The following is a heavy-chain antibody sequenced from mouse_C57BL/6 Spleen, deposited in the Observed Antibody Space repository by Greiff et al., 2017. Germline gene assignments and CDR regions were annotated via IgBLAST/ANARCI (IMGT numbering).Heavy chain of an antibody. CDR3: ASSDPYYYAMDY. Sequence: VQLQQPGTELVKPGASVKLSCKASGYTFTSYWMHWVKQRPGQGLEWIGNINPSNGGTNYNERFKSKATLTVDKSSSTAYMQLSSLTSEDSAVYYCASSDPYYYAMDYWGQGTSVTVSS. CDR1: GYTFTSYW. V-gene: IGHV1-53*01. J-gene: IGHJ4*01. CDR2: INPSNGGT.